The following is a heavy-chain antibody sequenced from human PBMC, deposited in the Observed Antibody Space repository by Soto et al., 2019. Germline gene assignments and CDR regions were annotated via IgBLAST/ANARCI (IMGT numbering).Heavy chain of an antibody. CDR3: ARTETTSFEYSSSTPSYYAMDA. Sequence: GESLKISCKGSGYRFTSYWIGWVRQMPGKGLEWMGIIYPGDSDTRYSPSFQGQVTISADKSINTAYLQWSSLKASDTAMYYCARTETTSFEYSSSTPSYYAMDAWGQGTTVTVSS. D-gene: IGHD6-6*01. J-gene: IGHJ6*02. V-gene: IGHV5-51*01. CDR2: IYPGDSDT. CDR1: GYRFTSYW.